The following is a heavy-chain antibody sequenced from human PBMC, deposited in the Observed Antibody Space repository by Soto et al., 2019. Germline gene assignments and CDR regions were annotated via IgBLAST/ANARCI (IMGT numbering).Heavy chain of an antibody. D-gene: IGHD1-1*01. J-gene: IGHJ3*02. CDR3: DQAYKNNWFHDGFAI. CDR1: GFSLSTSGLG. CDR2: IYGYDDK. V-gene: IGHV2-5*01. Sequence: QITLKEAGPTLVKPTQTLTLTCTFSGFSLSTSGLGVGWIRQPPGKALEWLGIIYGYDDKPYSPSLRSRFTINKDASKNQVFLTMTNMDPADTATYYCDQAYKNNWFHDGFAIWGQGTMVTVSS.